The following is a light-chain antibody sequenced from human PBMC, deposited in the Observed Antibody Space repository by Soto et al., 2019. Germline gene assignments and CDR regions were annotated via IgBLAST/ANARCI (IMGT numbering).Light chain of an antibody. V-gene: IGKV3-15*01. CDR2: GAS. CDR1: QSVSSN. Sequence: EIVFTQSPATLSVSPGERATLSCRASQSVSSNLAWYQQKPGQAPRLLIYGASTRETGIPARFSGSGSGTEFTLTISSLKSEDFAVYYCQQYNNWTQTFGQGTKVDIK. CDR3: QQYNNWTQT. J-gene: IGKJ1*01.